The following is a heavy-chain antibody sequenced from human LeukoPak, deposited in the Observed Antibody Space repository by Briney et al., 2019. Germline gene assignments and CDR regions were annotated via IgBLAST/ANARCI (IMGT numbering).Heavy chain of an antibody. J-gene: IGHJ4*02. Sequence: PSEPLSLTCTVSGGSISSGDYYWTWIRQPPGKGLEWIGYIYYSGSTYYNTSLKSRVTIPVDTSKNQFSLKLSSVTAADTAVYYCAREYQLLFLDYWGQGTLVIVSS. D-gene: IGHD2-2*01. CDR1: GGSISSGDYY. V-gene: IGHV4-30-4*01. CDR3: AREYQLLFLDY. CDR2: IYYSGST.